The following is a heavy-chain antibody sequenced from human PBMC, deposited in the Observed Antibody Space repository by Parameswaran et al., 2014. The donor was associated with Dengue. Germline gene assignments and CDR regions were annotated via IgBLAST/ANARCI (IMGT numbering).Heavy chain of an antibody. Sequence: WIRQPPGKGLEWVAVISYDGSNKYYADSVKGRFTISRDNSKNTLYLQMNSLRAEDTAVYYCARPPRGEGYWGQGTPGHRLL. J-gene: IGHJ4*02. CDR3: ARPPRGEGY. V-gene: IGHV3-30-3*01. D-gene: IGHD3-10*01. CDR2: ISYDGSNK.